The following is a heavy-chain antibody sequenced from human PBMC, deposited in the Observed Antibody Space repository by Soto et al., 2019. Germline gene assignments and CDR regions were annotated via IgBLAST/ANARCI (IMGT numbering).Heavy chain of an antibody. D-gene: IGHD4-4*01. CDR3: ARDWTTVTNNWFDP. Sequence: QVQLVQSGAEVKKPGASVKVSCKASGYTFTSYGISWVRQAPGQGLEWMGWISAYNGNTNYAQKLQGRVTVTTVTRXSTAYMELRSLRSDDTAVYYCARDWTTVTNNWFDPWGQGTLVTVSS. CDR1: GYTFTSYG. V-gene: IGHV1-18*01. J-gene: IGHJ5*02. CDR2: ISAYNGNT.